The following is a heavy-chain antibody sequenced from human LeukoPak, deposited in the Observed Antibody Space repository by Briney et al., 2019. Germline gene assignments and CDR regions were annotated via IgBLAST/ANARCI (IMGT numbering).Heavy chain of an antibody. D-gene: IGHD3-10*01. CDR2: ISAYNGNT. V-gene: IGHV1-18*01. CDR3: ARVGPSLEGSGSYYFDY. J-gene: IGHJ4*02. Sequence: ASVKVSCKASGYTFTSYGISWVRQAPGQGLEWMGWISAYNGNTNYAQKLQGRVTMTTDTSTSTAYMELRSLGSDDTAVYYCARVGPSLEGSGSYYFDYWGQGTLVTVSS. CDR1: GYTFTSYG.